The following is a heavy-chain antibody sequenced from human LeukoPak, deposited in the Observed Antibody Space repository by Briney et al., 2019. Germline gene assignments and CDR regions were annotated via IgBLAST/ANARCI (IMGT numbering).Heavy chain of an antibody. D-gene: IGHD3-10*01. CDR1: GFSFSSYL. V-gene: IGHV3-7*01. CDR2: IKQDGSEK. Sequence: PGGSLRLSCAASGFSFSSYLMSWVRQAPGKGLEWVADIKQDGSEKYYVDSVKGRFTISRDNAKNLLYLQMSSLRAEDTAVYYCARPSMVRGVIPKEGLDYWGQGTLVTVSS. J-gene: IGHJ4*02. CDR3: ARPSMVRGVIPKEGLDY.